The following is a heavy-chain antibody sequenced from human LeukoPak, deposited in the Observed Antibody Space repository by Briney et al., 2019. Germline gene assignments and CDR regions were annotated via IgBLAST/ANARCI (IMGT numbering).Heavy chain of an antibody. D-gene: IGHD1-26*01. CDR2: IYTSGST. CDR3: ARQVGSSIYFDY. V-gene: IGHV4-4*09. CDR1: GGSISSYY. J-gene: IGHJ4*02. Sequence: SETLSLTCAVSGGSISSYYWSWIRQPPGKGLEWIGYIYTSGSTNYNPSLKSRVTISVDTSKNQFSLKLSSVTAADTAVYYCARQVGSSIYFDYWGQGTLVTVSS.